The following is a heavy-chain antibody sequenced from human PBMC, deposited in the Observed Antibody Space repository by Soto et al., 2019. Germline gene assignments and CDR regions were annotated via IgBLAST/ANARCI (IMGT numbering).Heavy chain of an antibody. J-gene: IGHJ5*02. Sequence: GESLKISCKGSGYSFTSYWIGWVRQMPGKGLEWMGIIYPGDSDTRYSPSFQGQVTISADKSISTAYLQWSSLKASDTAMYYCARTARIEAAHNCFDPWGQGTLLTVSS. CDR3: ARTARIEAAHNCFDP. D-gene: IGHD6-13*01. CDR1: GYSFTSYW. CDR2: IYPGDSDT. V-gene: IGHV5-51*01.